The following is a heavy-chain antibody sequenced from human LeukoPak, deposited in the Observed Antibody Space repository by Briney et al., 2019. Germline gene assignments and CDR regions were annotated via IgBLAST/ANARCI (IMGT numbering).Heavy chain of an antibody. V-gene: IGHV3-30*18. CDR1: GFTFSDYG. CDR3: AKVRSGYYYDY. J-gene: IGHJ4*02. Sequence: PGGPLRLSCAASGFTFSDYGMHWVRQAPGKGPERVAAISHDGTTKYYADSVKGRFTISRDTSKNRVFLQMDSLRAEDTAVYYCAKVRSGYYYDYWGRGTVVTVSP. D-gene: IGHD3-22*01. CDR2: ISHDGTTK.